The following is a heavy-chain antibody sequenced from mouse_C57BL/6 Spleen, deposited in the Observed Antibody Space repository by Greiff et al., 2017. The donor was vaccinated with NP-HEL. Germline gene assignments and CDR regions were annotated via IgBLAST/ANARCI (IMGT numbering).Heavy chain of an antibody. CDR3: ARTVVATSFDY. V-gene: IGHV1-80*01. J-gene: IGHJ2*01. D-gene: IGHD1-1*01. CDR1: GYAFSSYW. CDR2: IYPGDGDT. Sequence: QVQLQQSGAELVKPGASVKISCKASGYAFSSYWMNWVKQRPGKGLEWIGQIYPGDGDTNYNGKFKGKATLTADKSSSTAYMQLSSLTSEDSAVYFCARTVVATSFDYWGQGTTLTVSS.